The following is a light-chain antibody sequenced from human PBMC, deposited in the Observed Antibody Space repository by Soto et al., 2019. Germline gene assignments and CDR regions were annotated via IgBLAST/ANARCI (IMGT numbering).Light chain of an antibody. V-gene: IGKV1-5*03. J-gene: IGKJ1*01. CDR3: QHYNSYSEA. Sequence: DIQMTQSPSTLSGSVGYRVTITCRASQTISSWLAWYQQKPGKAPKLLIYKASTLKSGVPSRFSGSGSGTECTLTISGLQPDDFATYDCQHYNSYSEAFGQGTTGDSK. CDR1: QTISSW. CDR2: KAS.